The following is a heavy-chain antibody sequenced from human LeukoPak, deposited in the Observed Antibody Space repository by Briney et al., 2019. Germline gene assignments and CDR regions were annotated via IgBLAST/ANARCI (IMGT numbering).Heavy chain of an antibody. Sequence: GESLKISCKGSGYSFTSYWIGWVRQMPGKGLQWMGTIYPGDSDTRYSPSFQGQVTISADKSISTAYLQWSSLKASDTAMYYCARRDTAMVLDAFDIWGRGTMVTVSS. J-gene: IGHJ3*02. V-gene: IGHV5-51*01. CDR2: IYPGDSDT. D-gene: IGHD5-18*01. CDR3: ARRDTAMVLDAFDI. CDR1: GYSFTSYW.